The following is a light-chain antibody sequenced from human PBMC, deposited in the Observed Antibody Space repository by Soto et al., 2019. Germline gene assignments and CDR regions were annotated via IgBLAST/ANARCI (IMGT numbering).Light chain of an antibody. Sequence: DIQRTQSPSTMSGSVGDRVTITCRASQTISSWLAWYQQKPGKAPKLLIYKASTLKSGVPSRFSGSGSGTEFTLTISSLKTDDFATYYCQHYNSYSEAFGQGTKVDIK. CDR3: QHYNSYSEA. CDR2: KAS. CDR1: QTISSW. V-gene: IGKV1-5*03. J-gene: IGKJ1*01.